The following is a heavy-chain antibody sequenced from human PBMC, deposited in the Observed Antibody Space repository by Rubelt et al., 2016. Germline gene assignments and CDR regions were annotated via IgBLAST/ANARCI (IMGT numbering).Heavy chain of an antibody. V-gene: IGHV1-3*01. CDR2: INAGNGNT. Sequence: QVQLVQSGAEVKKPGASVKVSCKASGYTFTSYAMHWVRQAPGQRLEWMGWINAGNGNTKYSQKFPGRGTITRDTSASTAYMELSSLRSEDTAVYYCARGYCSGGSCYYFDYWGQGTLVTVSS. CDR1: GYTFTSYA. CDR3: ARGYCSGGSCYYFDY. J-gene: IGHJ4*02. D-gene: IGHD2-15*01.